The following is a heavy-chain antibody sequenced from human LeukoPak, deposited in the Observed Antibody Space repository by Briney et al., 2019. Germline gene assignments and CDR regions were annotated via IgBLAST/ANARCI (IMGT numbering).Heavy chain of an antibody. CDR2: ISSSSTI. CDR3: ARDMVRGVLPYYYYYYGMDV. CDR1: XXXXXXYX. Sequence: GGSXXLXXAXXXXXXXXYXMXWVRQAPGXGLEWVSYISSSSTIYYADSVKGRFTISRDNAKNSLYLQMNSLRAEDTAVYYCARDMVRGVLPYYYYYYGMDVWGQGTTVTVSS. V-gene: IGHV3-48*01. D-gene: IGHD3-10*01. J-gene: IGHJ6*02.